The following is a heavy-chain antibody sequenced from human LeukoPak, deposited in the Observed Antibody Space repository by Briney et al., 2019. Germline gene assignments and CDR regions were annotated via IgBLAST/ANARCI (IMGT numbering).Heavy chain of an antibody. CDR1: GFTFSNYG. CDR2: ISSSGSTI. J-gene: IGHJ5*02. CDR3: ARRRSGWFDP. Sequence: PGGSLRLSCAASGFTFSNYGMNWVRQAPGKGLEWVSYISSSGSTIYYADSVKGRFTISRDNAKNSLYLQMNSLKAEDTAVYYCARRRSGWFDPWGQGTLVTVSS. V-gene: IGHV3-48*04.